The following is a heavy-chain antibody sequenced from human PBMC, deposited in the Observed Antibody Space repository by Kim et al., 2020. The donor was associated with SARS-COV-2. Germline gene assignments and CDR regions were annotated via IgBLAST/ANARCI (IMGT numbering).Heavy chain of an antibody. Sequence: GGSLRLSCAASGFTFNNFGMHWVRQAPGEGLEWVAVVSYDGIKKYYIDSVKGRFSISRDDSKNTVYLQMDSLRGDDTAVYYCVKTGEMGALDYWGQGTPVTVSS. CDR1: GFTFNNFG. J-gene: IGHJ4*02. V-gene: IGHV3-30*18. CDR2: VSYDGIKK. D-gene: IGHD1-26*01. CDR3: VKTGEMGALDY.